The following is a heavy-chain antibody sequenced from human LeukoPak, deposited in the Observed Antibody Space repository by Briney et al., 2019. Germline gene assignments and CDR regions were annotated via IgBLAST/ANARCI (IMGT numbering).Heavy chain of an antibody. V-gene: IGHV1-2*06. CDR2: ISPNSGDT. CDR3: ARESACGTTNCLAPADWLDP. Sequence: GASVKVSCKASGDTFSSYAISWVRQAPGQGLEWMGRISPNSGDTDIAQKFQGRVTMTRDTSIATSYMEVDSLTSDDTAVYYCARESACGTTNCLAPADWLDPRGQGTLVIVSS. J-gene: IGHJ5*02. D-gene: IGHD2-2*01. CDR1: GDTFSSYA.